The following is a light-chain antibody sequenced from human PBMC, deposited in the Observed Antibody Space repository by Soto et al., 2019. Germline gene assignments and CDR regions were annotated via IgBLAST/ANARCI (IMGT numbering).Light chain of an antibody. CDR3: QHRNNRPFS. CDR2: DAS. CDR1: QSVNNY. J-gene: IGKJ3*01. V-gene: IGKV3-11*01. Sequence: EILLTQSSATLSLSPGERATLPFRASQSVNNYLAWYQQRPGQAPRLLIYDASNRATGIPARFSGSGSGTDFTLTISSLEPEDFAVYYCQHRNNRPFSFGPGTKVDI.